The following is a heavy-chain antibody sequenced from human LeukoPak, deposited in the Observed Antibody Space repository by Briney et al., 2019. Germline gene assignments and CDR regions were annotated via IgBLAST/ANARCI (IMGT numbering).Heavy chain of an antibody. CDR2: IDYSGST. J-gene: IGHJ3*02. D-gene: IGHD1-26*01. Sequence: SETLSLTCTVSGGSISSYYWSWIRQPPGKGLEWIGYIDYSGSTNYNPPLKSRVTISVDTSKNQFSLRLSSVTAADTAVYFCARGRRYSGRHDALDIWGQGTMVTVSS. V-gene: IGHV4-59*01. CDR1: GGSISSYY. CDR3: ARGRRYSGRHDALDI.